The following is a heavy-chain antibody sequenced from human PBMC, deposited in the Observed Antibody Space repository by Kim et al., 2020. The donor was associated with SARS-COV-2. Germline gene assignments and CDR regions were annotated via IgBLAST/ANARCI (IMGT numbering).Heavy chain of an antibody. Sequence: YSQKFQGRVTITRDTSASTAYMELSSLRSEDTAVYYCARDSNWNYGFFDYWGQGTLVTVSS. J-gene: IGHJ4*02. D-gene: IGHD1-7*01. V-gene: IGHV1-3*01. CDR3: ARDSNWNYGFFDY.